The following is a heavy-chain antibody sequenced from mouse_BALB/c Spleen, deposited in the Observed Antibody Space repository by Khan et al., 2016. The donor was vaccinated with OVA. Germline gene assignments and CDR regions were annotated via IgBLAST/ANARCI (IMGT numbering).Heavy chain of an antibody. V-gene: IGHV3-2*02. CDR1: GYSITSGYG. D-gene: IGHD1-2*01. CDR2: ISYSGST. CDR3: ARTARIKY. J-gene: IGHJ2*01. Sequence: EVQLQESGPGLVKPSQSLSLTCTVTGYSITSGYGWNWIRQFPGNKLEWMGYISYSGSTNYNPSLQRRISITRDTSKNQFFLQLNSVTTEDTATYYCARTARIKYWGQGTTLTVSS.